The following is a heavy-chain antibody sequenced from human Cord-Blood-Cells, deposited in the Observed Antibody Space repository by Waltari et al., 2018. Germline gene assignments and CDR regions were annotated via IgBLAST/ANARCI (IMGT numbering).Heavy chain of an antibody. Sequence: QVQLQQWGAGMLKPSETLSLICAVYGGSFSGYYWSWIRQPPGKGLEWIGEINHSGSTNYNPSLKSRVTISVDTSKNQFSLKLSSVTAADTAVYYCARGLAIAAAGNRGLGYWGQGTLVTVSS. J-gene: IGHJ4*02. CDR2: INHSGST. D-gene: IGHD6-13*01. CDR3: ARGLAIAAAGNRGLGY. V-gene: IGHV4-34*01. CDR1: GGSFSGYY.